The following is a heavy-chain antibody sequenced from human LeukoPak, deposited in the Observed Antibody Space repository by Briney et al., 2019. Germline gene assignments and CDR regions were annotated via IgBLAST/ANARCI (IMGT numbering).Heavy chain of an antibody. J-gene: IGHJ2*01. CDR1: GFTFDDYA. CDR2: ISWNSGSV. CDR3: AKGSSYSFGYWYFDL. Sequence: GGSLRLSCAASGFTFDDYAMHWVRQAPGKGLEWVSGISWNSGSVGYADSVKGRFTISRDNAKNSLYLQMNSLRAKDMALYFCAKGSSYSFGYWYFDLWGRGTLVTVSS. D-gene: IGHD5-18*01. V-gene: IGHV3-9*03.